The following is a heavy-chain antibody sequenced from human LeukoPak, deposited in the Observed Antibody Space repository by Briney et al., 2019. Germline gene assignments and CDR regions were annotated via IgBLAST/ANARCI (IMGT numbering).Heavy chain of an antibody. CDR3: AADTLDSGSYYGAFDI. D-gene: IGHD1-26*01. J-gene: IGHJ3*02. V-gene: IGHV1-58*01. CDR1: GFTFTSSA. CDR2: IVVGSGNT. Sequence: SVKVSCKASGFTFTSSAVQWVRQARGQRLEWIGWIVVGSGNTNYAQKFQERVTITRDMSTSTAYMELSSLRSEDTAVYYCAADTLDSGSYYGAFDIWGQGTMVTVSS.